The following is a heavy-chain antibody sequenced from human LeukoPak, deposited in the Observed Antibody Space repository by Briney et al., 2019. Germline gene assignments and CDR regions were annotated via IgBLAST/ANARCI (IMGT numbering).Heavy chain of an antibody. CDR2: ITGSGSNT. Sequence: PGGSLRLSCAASGFSFSSFAMSWVRQAPGKGLEWVSAITGSGSNTYYADSVKGRFTISRDNSKNTLYLQMSSMRADDTAVYYCARRTALEQYFDYWGQGTLVTVSS. CDR1: GFSFSSFA. J-gene: IGHJ4*02. V-gene: IGHV3-23*01. D-gene: IGHD1/OR15-1a*01. CDR3: ARRTALEQYFDY.